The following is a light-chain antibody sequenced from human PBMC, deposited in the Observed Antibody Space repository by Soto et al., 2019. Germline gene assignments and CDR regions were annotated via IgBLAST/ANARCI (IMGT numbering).Light chain of an antibody. CDR1: QSVSSST. J-gene: IGKJ1*01. CDR2: GPS. V-gene: IGKV3-20*01. CDR3: HQYGRT. Sequence: EIVLTQSPGTLSLSPGERATLSCRASQSVSSSTLAWYQQRPGQAPRLLIYGPSSRATGIPDRFSGSGSGTDFTLTISRLEPEDFAVYYCHQYGRTFGQGTKVEIK.